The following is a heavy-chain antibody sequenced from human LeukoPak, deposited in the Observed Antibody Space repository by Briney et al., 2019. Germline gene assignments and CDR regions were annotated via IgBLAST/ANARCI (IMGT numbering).Heavy chain of an antibody. CDR3: TRVLTTDRGWYTFEF. CDR1: GFTFSDYY. Sequence: GGSLRLSCAASGFTFSDYYMSWVRQAPGKGLEWVSAIVGSSTYYADSVKGRFTISRDNSKNTLYLQMNSLRTEDTAMYYCTRVLTTDRGWYTFEFWGQGVLVTVSS. CDR2: IVGSST. J-gene: IGHJ4*02. D-gene: IGHD6-19*01. V-gene: IGHV3-53*01.